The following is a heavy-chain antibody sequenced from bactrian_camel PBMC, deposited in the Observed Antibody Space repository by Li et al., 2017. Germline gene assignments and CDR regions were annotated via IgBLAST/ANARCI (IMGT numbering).Heavy chain of an antibody. D-gene: IGHD1*01. CDR1: GYTGRRYC. CDR3: AAEIPRGDRCYSGSHFGY. CDR2: LTHDNGFS. Sequence: VQLVESGGGSVQAGGSLKLSCIHSGYTGRRYCLSWVRQAPGKEREGVGALTHDNGFSYADAVKGRFTISQDNAKNTVYLQMNSLKPDDTAMYYCAAEIPRGDRCYSGSHFGYSGQGTQVTVS. V-gene: IGHV3S40*01. J-gene: IGHJ6*01.